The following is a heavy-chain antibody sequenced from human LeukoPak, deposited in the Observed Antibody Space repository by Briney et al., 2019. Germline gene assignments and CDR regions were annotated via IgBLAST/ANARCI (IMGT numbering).Heavy chain of an antibody. V-gene: IGHV4-59*08. CDR3: ASHGSSGHDPLT. J-gene: IGHJ4*02. D-gene: IGHD5-12*01. CDR1: GGSLSSYY. CDR2: IYYTGST. Sequence: SETLSLTCTVSGGSLSSYYWRWIPRPPGKGLEWVGYIYYTGSTSYNPSLKSRVTISLDTSKSQFSLRLTTVTAADTAVYYCASHGSSGHDPLTWGEGTLVTVSS.